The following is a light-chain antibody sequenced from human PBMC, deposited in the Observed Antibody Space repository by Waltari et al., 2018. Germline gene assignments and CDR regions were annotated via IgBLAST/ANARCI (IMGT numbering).Light chain of an antibody. J-gene: IGKJ1*01. CDR3: QQYGSSPRT. V-gene: IGKV3-20*01. CDR2: GAS. CDR1: QSVSSSY. Sequence: EIVLTHSPGTLSSSPGERATLSFRASQSVSSSYLALYQQKPGKAPRLLIYGASSRATGIPDRFSGSGSGTDFTLTISRLEPEDFAVYYCQQYGSSPRTFGQGTKVEIK.